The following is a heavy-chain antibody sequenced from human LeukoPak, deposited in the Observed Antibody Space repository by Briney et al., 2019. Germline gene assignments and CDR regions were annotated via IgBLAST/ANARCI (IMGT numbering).Heavy chain of an antibody. D-gene: IGHD5-12*01. CDR1: GYTFTSYY. Sequence: EASVKVSCKASGYTFTSYYMHWVRQAPGQGLEWMGIINPSGGSTSYAQKFQGRVTMTRDTSTSTVYMELSSLRSEDTAVYYCARGEEIGVATPRPFDFWGQGTLVTVSS. J-gene: IGHJ4*02. CDR2: INPSGGST. V-gene: IGHV1-46*03. CDR3: ARGEEIGVATPRPFDF.